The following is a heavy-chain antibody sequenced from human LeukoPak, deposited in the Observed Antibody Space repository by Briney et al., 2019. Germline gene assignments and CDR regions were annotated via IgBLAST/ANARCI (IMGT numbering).Heavy chain of an antibody. CDR2: ISYDGSDK. CDR3: ARARPSMWIDY. CDR1: GFTFSSYA. J-gene: IGHJ4*02. V-gene: IGHV3-30*04. D-gene: IGHD5-12*01. Sequence: QPGGSLRLSCAVSGFTFSSYAMYWVRQAPGKGLEWVAVISYDGSDKFYADSVKGRFTISRDSSKNTLYLQMNSLRPEDTAVYYCARARPSMWIDYWGQGTLVTVSS.